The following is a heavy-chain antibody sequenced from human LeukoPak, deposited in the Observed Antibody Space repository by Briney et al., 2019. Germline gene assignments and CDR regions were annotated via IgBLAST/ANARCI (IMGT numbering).Heavy chain of an antibody. CDR3: AKGDTAIGD. V-gene: IGHV3-53*01. D-gene: IGHD5-18*01. CDR2: LYTDGTT. Sequence: GGSLRLSCAASGFTVSSNYMSWVRQAPGKGLEWVSILYTDGTTYYADSVRGRFTISRDSSTNTLYLQMSSLRADDTAVYFCAKGDTAIGDWGQGTLVTVSS. CDR1: GFTVSSNY. J-gene: IGHJ4*02.